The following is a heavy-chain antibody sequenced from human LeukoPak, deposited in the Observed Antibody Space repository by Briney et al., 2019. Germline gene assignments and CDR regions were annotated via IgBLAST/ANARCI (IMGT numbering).Heavy chain of an antibody. CDR3: ARAGYSYGTGYYFDY. Sequence: SETLSLTCTGSDGSISNYYWSWIRLPPGKGLEWIGYIYYTGATNYSPSLKSRVTISLDTSKNQFSLRLSSVTAADAAVYYCARAGYSYGTGYYFDYWGQGALVTVSS. D-gene: IGHD5-18*01. V-gene: IGHV4-59*01. CDR1: DGSISNYY. CDR2: IYYTGAT. J-gene: IGHJ4*02.